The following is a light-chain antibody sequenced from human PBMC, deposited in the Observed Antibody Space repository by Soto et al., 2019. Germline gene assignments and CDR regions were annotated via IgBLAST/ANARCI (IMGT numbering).Light chain of an antibody. CDR3: AAWDDGLNGWL. V-gene: IGLV1-36*01. Sequence: QSVLTQPPSVSEAPRQRVTISCSGSSSNIGSNGVNWYQQLPGKAPKLLIEANNQRASGVPDRFSGSKSANSASLAISGLKSEDEADYYCAAWDDGLNGWLFGGGTKVTVL. J-gene: IGLJ3*02. CDR1: SSNIGSNG. CDR2: ANN.